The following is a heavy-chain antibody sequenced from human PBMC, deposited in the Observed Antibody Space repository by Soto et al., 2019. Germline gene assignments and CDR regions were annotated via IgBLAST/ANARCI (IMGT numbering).Heavy chain of an antibody. J-gene: IGHJ5*02. Sequence: RASVKVSRQASGYTFTSYDINWVRQATGKGLEWMGWMNPNSGNTGYPQKLQGRVTMTRNTSISTAYMELSSLRSEDTAVYYCAGGMDYGDYASYSWFDPWGQGTLVTVSS. D-gene: IGHD4-17*01. CDR3: AGGMDYGDYASYSWFDP. CDR1: GYTFTSYD. CDR2: MNPNSGNT. V-gene: IGHV1-8*01.